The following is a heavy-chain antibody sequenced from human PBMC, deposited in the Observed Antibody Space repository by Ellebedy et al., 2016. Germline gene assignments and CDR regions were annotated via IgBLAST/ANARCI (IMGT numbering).Heavy chain of an antibody. D-gene: IGHD2-2*01. CDR1: GGSISSYY. CDR2: IYYSGST. Sequence: SETLSLTXTVSGGSISSYYWSWIRQPPGKGLEWIGYIYYSGSTNYNPSLKSRVTISVDTSKNQFSLKLSSVTAADTAVYYCARGAYADYFDYWGQGTLVTVSS. CDR3: ARGAYADYFDY. V-gene: IGHV4-59*01. J-gene: IGHJ4*02.